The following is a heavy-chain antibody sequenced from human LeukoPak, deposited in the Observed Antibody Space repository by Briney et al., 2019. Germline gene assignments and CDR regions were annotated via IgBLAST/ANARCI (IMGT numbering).Heavy chain of an antibody. V-gene: IGHV3-23*01. CDR1: GFTFTTYA. Sequence: PGGSLRLSCAASGFTFTTYAMSWVRQAPGKGLEWVSTISGGGASTYYADSVRGRFTISRDNSKNTLSLQMSSLRAEDTAVYQCAKSRTGWTHFDYWGQGALVTVSS. D-gene: IGHD6-25*01. J-gene: IGHJ4*02. CDR3: AKSRTGWTHFDY. CDR2: ISGGGAST.